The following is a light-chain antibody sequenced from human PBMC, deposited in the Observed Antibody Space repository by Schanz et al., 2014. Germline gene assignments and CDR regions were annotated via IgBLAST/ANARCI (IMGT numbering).Light chain of an antibody. Sequence: EIVLTQSPATLSVSPGERATLSCRASQSVNINLAWYQQKPGQAPRLLIYGASTRATDIPARFSGSGSGTEFTLTISSLQSEDFAVYYCQQYNNWPPLTFGGGTKVEIK. CDR3: QQYNNWPPLT. CDR1: QSVNIN. CDR2: GAS. V-gene: IGKV3-15*01. J-gene: IGKJ4*01.